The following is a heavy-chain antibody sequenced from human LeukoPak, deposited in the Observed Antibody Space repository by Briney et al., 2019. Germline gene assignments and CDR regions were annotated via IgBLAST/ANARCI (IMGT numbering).Heavy chain of an antibody. CDR1: GFTFSSYG. CDR3: TRDPHALDY. V-gene: IGHV3-30*03. J-gene: IGHJ4*02. D-gene: IGHD2-2*01. CDR2: ISYDGSNK. Sequence: GGSLRLSCAASGFTFSSYGMHWVRQAPGKGLEWVAVISYDGSNKYYADSVKGRFTISRDNSKNTLYLQMNSLRAEDTAVYYCTRDPHALDYWGQGTLVTVSS.